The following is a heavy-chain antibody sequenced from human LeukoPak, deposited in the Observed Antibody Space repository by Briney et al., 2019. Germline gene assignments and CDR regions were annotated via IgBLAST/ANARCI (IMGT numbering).Heavy chain of an antibody. J-gene: IGHJ5*02. V-gene: IGHV3-23*01. D-gene: IGHD3-3*02. CDR3: AKDAHFWSYNNWFDP. Sequence: GGSLRLSCAASGFTFSNYAMSWVRQARGKGLEWVSNISGNGANTYYADSVKGRFTISRDNSKNTLYLQMNSLRAEDTAVYYCAKDAHFWSYNNWFDPWGQGTLVTVSS. CDR2: ISGNGANT. CDR1: GFTFSNYA.